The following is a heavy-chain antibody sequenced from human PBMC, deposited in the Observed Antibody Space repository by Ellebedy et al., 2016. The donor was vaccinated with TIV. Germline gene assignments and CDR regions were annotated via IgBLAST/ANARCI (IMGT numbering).Heavy chain of an antibody. D-gene: IGHD3-3*01. CDR1: GFTFSDYY. CDR2: ISSSSSTI. Sequence: GGSLRLXXAASGFTFSDYYMSWIRQAPGKGLEWVSYISSSSSTIYYADSVKGRFTISRDNAKNSLYLQMNSLRAEDTAVYYCARTPTYYDFWSGYHYYYYMDVWGKGTTVTVSS. CDR3: ARTPTYYDFWSGYHYYYYMDV. J-gene: IGHJ6*03. V-gene: IGHV3-11*01.